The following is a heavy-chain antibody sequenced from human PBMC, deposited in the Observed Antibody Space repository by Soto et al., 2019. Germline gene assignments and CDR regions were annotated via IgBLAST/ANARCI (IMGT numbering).Heavy chain of an antibody. Sequence: ETLSLTCTVSGGSISSYYWSWIRQPPGKGLEWIGYIYYSGSTNYNPSLKSRVTISVDTSKNQFSLKLSSVTAADTAVYYCARGKYSYGYHDAFDIWGQGTMVTVSS. CDR2: IYYSGST. CDR1: GGSISSYY. J-gene: IGHJ3*02. V-gene: IGHV4-59*01. CDR3: ARGKYSYGYHDAFDI. D-gene: IGHD5-18*01.